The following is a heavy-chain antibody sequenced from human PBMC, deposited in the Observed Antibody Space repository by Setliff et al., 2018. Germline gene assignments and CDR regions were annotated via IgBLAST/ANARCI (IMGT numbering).Heavy chain of an antibody. V-gene: IGHV5-51*01. Sequence: GESLKISCKGSGYSFTDYWIAWVRQTPGKGLEWMGTIYPGNADTRYSPSFLGQVTISTDTSINTAFLQWNNLKASDTAVYYCARRGERFFNWFDPWGQGTLVTVSS. D-gene: IGHD2-21*01. J-gene: IGHJ5*02. CDR2: IYPGNADT. CDR1: GYSFTDYW. CDR3: ARRGERFFNWFDP.